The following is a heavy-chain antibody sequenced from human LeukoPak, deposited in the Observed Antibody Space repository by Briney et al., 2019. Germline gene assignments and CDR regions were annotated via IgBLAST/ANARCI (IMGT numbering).Heavy chain of an antibody. CDR3: ARSLYGGNSDFDY. J-gene: IGHJ4*02. V-gene: IGHV1-2*02. CDR1: GCSFTGYH. CDR2: INANNGDS. D-gene: IGHD4-23*01. Sequence: ASVKVSCKASGCSFTGYHMNWVRQAPGQGLEWMGWINANNGDSKYAEKFQGRVTMTRDTSISTTYMDLSRLRSDDTAVYYCARSLYGGNSDFDYWGQGTLVTVSS.